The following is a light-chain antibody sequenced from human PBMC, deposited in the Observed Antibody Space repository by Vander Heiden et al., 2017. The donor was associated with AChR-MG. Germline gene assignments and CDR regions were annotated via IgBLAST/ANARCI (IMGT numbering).Light chain of an antibody. Sequence: SSELTQAPAVSVALGQTVKITCQGDCLRKYYASWYQQKPGQAPLLLFYGENKRPSGIPDRFSGSSAGDTASLTITGAQAEDEADYYCNSRDNSGSHLVFGGGTKLTVL. CDR3: NSRDNSGSHLV. CDR1: CLRKYY. CDR2: GEN. V-gene: IGLV3-19*01. J-gene: IGLJ3*02.